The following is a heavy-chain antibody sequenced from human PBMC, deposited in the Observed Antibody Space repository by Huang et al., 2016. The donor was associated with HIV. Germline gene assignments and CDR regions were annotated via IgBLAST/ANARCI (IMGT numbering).Heavy chain of an antibody. D-gene: IGHD5-18*01. Sequence: QVQLVESGGGVVQPGRSLRLSCAASGFPFNNHAMHWVRQAPGKWVEWVAVISNDGSNNYYADSGKGRFTISRDSSKSTLFLHMTSLRTEDTAVYYCARAKDTWDAYDIWGQGTMVIVSS. CDR1: GFPFNNHA. J-gene: IGHJ3*02. V-gene: IGHV3-30-3*01. CDR2: ISNDGSNN. CDR3: ARAKDTWDAYDI.